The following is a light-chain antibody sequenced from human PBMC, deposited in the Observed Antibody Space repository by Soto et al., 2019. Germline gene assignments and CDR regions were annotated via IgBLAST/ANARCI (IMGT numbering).Light chain of an antibody. CDR2: KSS. V-gene: IGKV1-5*03. J-gene: IGKJ1*01. CDR3: QQYEGFPWT. Sequence: DIQMTQSPSTLSASVGDRVTITCRASQNIYSWLAWYQQKPGKAPKLLIYKSSILESGVTSRFSGSGSGTEFTLTVSSLHPDDFATYYCQQYEGFPWTFGQGTKVDIK. CDR1: QNIYSW.